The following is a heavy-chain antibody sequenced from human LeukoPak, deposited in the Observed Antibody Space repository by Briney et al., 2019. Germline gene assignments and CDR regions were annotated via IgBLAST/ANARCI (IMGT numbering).Heavy chain of an antibody. CDR1: GESFSGYY. CDR2: INHGANT. Sequence: SETLSLTCTVYGESFSGYYWSWIRQPPGKGLEWIGEINHGANTNYNPSLKSRVTISVNTSKNQFSLKLSSVTAADTAVYYCARGRLDSIFGVIIKESYSFAYWGQGTLVTVSS. J-gene: IGHJ4*02. CDR3: ARGRLDSIFGVIIKESYSFAY. V-gene: IGHV4-34*01. D-gene: IGHD3-3*01.